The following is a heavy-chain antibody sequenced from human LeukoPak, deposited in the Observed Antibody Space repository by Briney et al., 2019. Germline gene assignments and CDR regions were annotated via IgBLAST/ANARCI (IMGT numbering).Heavy chain of an antibody. V-gene: IGHV3-74*01. CDR1: GFTFSGYW. D-gene: IGHD2-15*01. CDR3: ASQVVGAAFDP. Sequence: PGGSLRLSCVASGFTFSGYWMHWVRQPPGKGLVWVSRIKSDGTMTNYADSVKGRFTISRDNAKNTLYLQMNSLRAEDTAVYYCASQVVGAAFDPWGQGTLVTVSS. J-gene: IGHJ5*02. CDR2: IKSDGTMT.